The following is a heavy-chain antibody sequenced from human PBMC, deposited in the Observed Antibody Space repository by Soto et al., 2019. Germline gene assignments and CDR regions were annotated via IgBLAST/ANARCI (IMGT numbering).Heavy chain of an antibody. CDR2: INAGNGNT. V-gene: IGHV1-3*05. CDR1: GYSITTYA. Sequence: QVQLVQSGAVEKKPGASVKLSCKASGYSITTYAMHWVRQVPGQRLEWMGWINAGNGNTKYSQTFQGRVTMTRDTFANIVYMELTSLSSEDTAVYYCARDRDTVLLPAAVRRGWFDPCGQGTLVTVSS. J-gene: IGHJ5*02. D-gene: IGHD2-2*01. CDR3: ARDRDTVLLPAAVRRGWFDP.